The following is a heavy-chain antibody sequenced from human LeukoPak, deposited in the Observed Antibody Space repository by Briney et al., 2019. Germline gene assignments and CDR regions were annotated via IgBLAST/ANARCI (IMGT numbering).Heavy chain of an antibody. Sequence: GGSLRLSCAASGFTFSSYSMNWVRQAPGKGLEWVSYISSSSSTIYYADSVKGRFTISRDNAKNSLYLQMNSLRAEDTAVYYCARDRALGSGKYYFDYWGQGTPVTVSS. V-gene: IGHV3-48*01. CDR2: ISSSSSTI. J-gene: IGHJ4*02. CDR3: ARDRALGSGKYYFDY. CDR1: GFTFSSYS. D-gene: IGHD3-16*01.